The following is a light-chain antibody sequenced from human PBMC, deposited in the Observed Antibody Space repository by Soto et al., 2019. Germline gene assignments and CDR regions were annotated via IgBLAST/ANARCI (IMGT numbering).Light chain of an antibody. CDR2: EVS. V-gene: IGLV2-14*01. CDR3: CSYTSTNSRV. Sequence: QSVLTQPASMSGSPGQSITISCTGTSNDVGGYNYVSWYQQHPGKAPKLMIFEVSNRPSGVSNRFSGSKSGNTASLTISGLQAEDEASYYCCSYTSTNSRVFGGGTKLTVL. J-gene: IGLJ3*02. CDR1: SNDVGGYNY.